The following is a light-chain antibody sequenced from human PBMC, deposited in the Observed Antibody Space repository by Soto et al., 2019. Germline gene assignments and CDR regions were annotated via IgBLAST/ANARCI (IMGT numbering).Light chain of an antibody. CDR1: SSDVGGYNY. J-gene: IGLJ1*01. V-gene: IGLV2-14*03. CDR3: TSYTATNTPYV. CDR2: EVT. Sequence: QSALTQPPSASGSPGQSVTISCTGTSSDVGGYNYVSWYQQHPGKAPRLMVYEVTLRPSGVSNRFSGSKSGNSASLTISGLQAEDEADYYCTSYTATNTPYVFGSGTKVTVL.